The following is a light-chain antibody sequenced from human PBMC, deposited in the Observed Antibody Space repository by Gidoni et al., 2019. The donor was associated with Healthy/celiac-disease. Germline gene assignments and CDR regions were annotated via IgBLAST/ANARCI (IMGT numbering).Light chain of an antibody. CDR3: QQYYSTPMYT. J-gene: IGKJ2*01. V-gene: IGKV4-1*01. CDR1: QSVLYSSNNKNY. Sequence: DIVMTQSPDSLSVSLGERATINCKSSQSVLYSSNNKNYLAWYQQNTGQPPKLLIYWASTREYGVPDRFSGSGSGTDGTITISSMQAEDVAVYYCQQYYSTPMYTFGQGTKLEIK. CDR2: WAS.